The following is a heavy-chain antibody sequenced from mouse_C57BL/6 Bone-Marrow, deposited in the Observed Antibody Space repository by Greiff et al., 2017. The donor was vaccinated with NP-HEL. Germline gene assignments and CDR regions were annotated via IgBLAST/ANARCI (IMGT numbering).Heavy chain of an antibody. CDR3: ARDPIYYYGSSLSYWYFDV. D-gene: IGHD1-1*01. CDR1: GYTFTSYW. V-gene: IGHV1-69*01. CDR2: IDPSDSYT. J-gene: IGHJ1*03. Sequence: QVQLQQPGAELVMPGASVKLSCKASGYTFTSYWMHWVKQRPGQGLEWIGEIDPSDSYTNYNQKFKGKSTLTVDKSSSTAYMQLSSLTAEDSAVYYCARDPIYYYGSSLSYWYFDVWGTGTTVTVSS.